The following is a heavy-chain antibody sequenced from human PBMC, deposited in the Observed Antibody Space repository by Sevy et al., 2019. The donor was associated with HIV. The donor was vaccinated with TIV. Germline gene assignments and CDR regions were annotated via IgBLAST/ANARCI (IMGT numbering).Heavy chain of an antibody. CDR2: LSFGCGEI. CDR3: AGDESTKPHDY. V-gene: IGHV3-23*01. Sequence: GGSLRLSCAASGFTFSKYSMSWVRQPPGKGLEWVSTLSFGCGEINYADSVKGRLTISRDNSKSSVYLQMNNLRPEDTAGYYRAGDESTKPHDYWGQGTLVTVSS. CDR1: GFTFSKYS. D-gene: IGHD2-8*01. J-gene: IGHJ4*02.